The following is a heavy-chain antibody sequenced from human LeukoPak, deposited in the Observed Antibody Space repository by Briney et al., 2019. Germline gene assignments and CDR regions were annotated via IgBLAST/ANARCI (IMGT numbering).Heavy chain of an antibody. J-gene: IGHJ4*02. CDR2: ISGSGGST. CDR1: GFTFSSYG. D-gene: IGHD3-10*01. CDR3: ASEVWFGELLPLGY. Sequence: SGGSLRLSCAASGFTFSSYGMSWARQAPGKGLEWVSAISGSGGSTYYADSVKGRFTISRDNSKNTLYLQMNSLRAEDTAVYYCASEVWFGELLPLGYWGQGTLVTVSS. V-gene: IGHV3-23*01.